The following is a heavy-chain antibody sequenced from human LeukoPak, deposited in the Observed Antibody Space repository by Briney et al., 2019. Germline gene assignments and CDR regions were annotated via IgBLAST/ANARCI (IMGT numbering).Heavy chain of an antibody. V-gene: IGHV1-2*06. D-gene: IGHD6-19*01. CDR3: AREVGYSSSYYGRFDP. CDR2: INPNTGGL. J-gene: IGHJ5*02. CDR1: GYTFTGFY. Sequence: ASVKVSCKASGYTFTGFYMHWVRQAPGQGLEWMGRINPNTGGLNYAQNFQGRVTMTRDTSISTAYMELSRLKSDDTAVYYCAREVGYSSSYYGRFDPWGQGTLVTVSS.